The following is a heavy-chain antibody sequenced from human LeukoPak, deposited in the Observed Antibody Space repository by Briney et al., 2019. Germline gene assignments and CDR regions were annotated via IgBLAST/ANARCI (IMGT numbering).Heavy chain of an antibody. J-gene: IGHJ6*03. V-gene: IGHV3-43D*03. Sequence: PGGSLRLSCAASGFTFDDYAMHWVRQAPGKGLEWVSLISWDGGSTYYADSVKGRFTISRDNSKNSLYLQMNSLRAEDTALYYCAKDGEIAAAGTADYYYMDVWGKGTTVTISS. CDR2: ISWDGGST. D-gene: IGHD6-13*01. CDR1: GFTFDDYA. CDR3: AKDGEIAAAGTADYYYMDV.